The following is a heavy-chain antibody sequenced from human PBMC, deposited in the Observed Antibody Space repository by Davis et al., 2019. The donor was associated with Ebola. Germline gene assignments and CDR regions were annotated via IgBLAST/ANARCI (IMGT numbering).Heavy chain of an antibody. CDR1: GGSISSGDYY. Sequence: MPSETLSLTCTVSGGSISSGDYYWSWIRQPPGKGLEWIGYIYYRGSTYYNPSLKSRVTISVDTSKNQFSLKLSSVTAADTAVYYCARHLWGGDYGRWGQGTLVTISS. CDR2: IYYRGST. J-gene: IGHJ4*02. CDR3: ARHLWGGDYGR. D-gene: IGHD4-17*01. V-gene: IGHV4-39*01.